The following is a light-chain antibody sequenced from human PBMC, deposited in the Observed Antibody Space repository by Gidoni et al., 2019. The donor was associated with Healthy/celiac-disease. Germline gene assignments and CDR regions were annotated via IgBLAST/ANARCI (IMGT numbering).Light chain of an antibody. Sequence: QSALTQPASVSGSPGPSITISCTGTSSDVGSYNLVPWYQQPPGKAPKLMIYEGSKRPSGVSNRFSGSKSGNTASLTISGLQAEDEADYYCCSYAGSSTFWVFGGGTKLTVL. CDR3: CSYAGSSTFWV. CDR1: SSDVGSYNL. J-gene: IGLJ3*02. V-gene: IGLV2-23*03. CDR2: EGS.